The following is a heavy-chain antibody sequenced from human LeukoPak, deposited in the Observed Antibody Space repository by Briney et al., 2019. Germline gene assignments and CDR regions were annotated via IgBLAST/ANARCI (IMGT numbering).Heavy chain of an antibody. CDR3: AKATNDPSGYHIDY. V-gene: IGHV3-30*02. CDR1: GFTFSSYG. J-gene: IGHJ4*02. D-gene: IGHD3-22*01. Sequence: GGSLRLSCAASGFTFSSYGMHWVRQAPGKRLEWVAFIRYDGSSKYYADSVKGRFTISRDNSKNTLYLQMNSLRAEDTAVYYCAKATNDPSGYHIDYWGQGTLVTVSS. CDR2: IRYDGSSK.